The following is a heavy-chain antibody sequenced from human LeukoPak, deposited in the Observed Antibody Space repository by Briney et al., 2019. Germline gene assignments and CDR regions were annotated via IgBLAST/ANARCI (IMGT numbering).Heavy chain of an antibody. CDR3: GRGGHIPIRRWLDP. CDR1: GGSFSGYF. V-gene: IGHV4-34*01. J-gene: IGHJ5*02. CDR2: INHIGVS. Sequence: KPSETLSLTCAVYGGSFSGYFWTWIRQPPGKGLEWIGEINHIGVSNSNPSLKGRVTLSVDTSKNQFSLMLTSVTAADTAVYYCGRGGHIPIRRWLDPWGQGNLVTVSS.